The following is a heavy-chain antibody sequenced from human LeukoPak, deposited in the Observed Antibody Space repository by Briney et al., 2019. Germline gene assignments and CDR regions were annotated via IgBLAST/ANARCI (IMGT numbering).Heavy chain of an antibody. CDR2: ISSSGSTI. Sequence: GGSLRLSCAASGFTFSDYYMSWIRQAPGKGLEWLSYISSSGSTIYYADPVKGRFTISRDNAKNSLSLQMNSLRAEDTAVYYCARDQGYSSSSPYDYWGQGTLVTVSS. V-gene: IGHV3-11*01. CDR3: ARDQGYSSSSPYDY. CDR1: GFTFSDYY. D-gene: IGHD6-6*01. J-gene: IGHJ4*02.